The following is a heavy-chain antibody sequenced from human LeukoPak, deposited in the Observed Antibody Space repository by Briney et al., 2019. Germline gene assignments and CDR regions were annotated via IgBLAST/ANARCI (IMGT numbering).Heavy chain of an antibody. CDR1: GFTFSSYS. Sequence: GGSLRLSCAASGFTFSSYSMNWVRQAPGKGLEWVSSISSSSSYIYYVDSVKGRFTISRDNAKNSLYLQMNSLRAEDTAVYYCARDSSSWYPLDYWGQGTLVTVSS. CDR2: ISSSSSYI. V-gene: IGHV3-21*01. J-gene: IGHJ4*02. CDR3: ARDSSSWYPLDY. D-gene: IGHD6-13*01.